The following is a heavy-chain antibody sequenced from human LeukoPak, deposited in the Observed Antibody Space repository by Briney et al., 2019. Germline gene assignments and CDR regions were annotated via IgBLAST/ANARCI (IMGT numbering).Heavy chain of an antibody. CDR2: INPSGGST. J-gene: IGHJ4*02. CDR1: GYTFTSYC. D-gene: IGHD4-11*01. V-gene: IGHV1-46*01. CDR3: ARSRYSNYVTDY. Sequence: ATVKVSCKASGYTFTSYCMHWVRQAPGQGLEWMGIINPSGGSTSYAQKFQGRVTMTRDMSTSTVYMELSSLRSEDTAVYYCARSRYSNYVTDYWGQGTLVTVSS.